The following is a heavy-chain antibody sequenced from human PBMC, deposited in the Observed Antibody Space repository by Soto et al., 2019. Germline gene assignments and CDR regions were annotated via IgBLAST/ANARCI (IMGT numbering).Heavy chain of an antibody. CDR2: VSHVDST. J-gene: IGHJ5*02. CDR3: ARAYLTGTTPPYNWFDR. D-gene: IGHD1-7*01. V-gene: IGHV4-34*01. Sequence: QVQLLQWGTGALKPSETLFLTCTVHGGSLGGYYWNWIRQSPGKALEWIGEVSHVDSTNYNPSLKGRATISLDTPKNQFSLKLTSMTAADMAVYYCARAYLTGTTPPYNWFDRWGQGTLVTVSS. CDR1: GGSLGGYY.